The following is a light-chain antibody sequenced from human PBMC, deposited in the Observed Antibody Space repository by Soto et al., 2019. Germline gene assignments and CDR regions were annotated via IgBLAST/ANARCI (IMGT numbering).Light chain of an antibody. CDR3: QQSYSTPRT. CDR1: QSISSY. V-gene: IGKV1-39*01. CDR2: AAS. J-gene: IGKJ1*01. Sequence: DIQMTQSPSSLSASVGDRVPITCRASQSISSYLNWYQQKPGKAPKLLIYAASSLQSGVPSRFSGSGSGTDFTLTISSLQPEDFATYYCQQSYSTPRTFGQ.